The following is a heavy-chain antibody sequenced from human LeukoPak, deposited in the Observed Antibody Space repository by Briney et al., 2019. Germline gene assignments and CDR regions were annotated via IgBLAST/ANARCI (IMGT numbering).Heavy chain of an antibody. CDR3: ARVPLYCSSTSCPESWFDP. CDR2: IIPIFGTA. J-gene: IGHJ5*02. Sequence: SVKVSCKTSGYTFTSYDLSWVRQAPGQGLEWMGGIIPIFGTANYAQKFQGRVTITADESTSTAYMELSSLRSEDTAVYYCARVPLYCSSTSCPESWFDPWGQGTLVTVSS. CDR1: GYTFTSYD. D-gene: IGHD2-2*01. V-gene: IGHV1-69*13.